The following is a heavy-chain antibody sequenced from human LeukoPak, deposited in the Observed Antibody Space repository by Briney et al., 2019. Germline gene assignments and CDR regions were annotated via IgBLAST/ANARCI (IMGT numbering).Heavy chain of an antibody. CDR3: ARGGWFGVDY. CDR1: GYTFTNYG. D-gene: IGHD3-10*01. V-gene: IGHV1-18*01. CDR2: ISQYSGNT. J-gene: IGHJ4*02. Sequence: GASVKVSCKSSGYTFTNYGISWVRQAPGQGLEWMGWISQYSGNTEYAQKFQDRVIMTTDMSTDTAHMELRSLILDDTALYFCARGGWFGVDYWGQGILITVSS.